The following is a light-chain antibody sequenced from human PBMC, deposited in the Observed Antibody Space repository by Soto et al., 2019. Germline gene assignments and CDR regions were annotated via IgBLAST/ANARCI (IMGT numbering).Light chain of an antibody. CDR1: SSDVGAYTS. V-gene: IGLV2-14*01. CDR3: SSYTSDNRDYV. Sequence: GSSSDVGAYTSVSWYQQHPGKAPKLMIYEVSNRPSGVSRRFSGSKSGNTASLTISGLQAEDEAHYYCSSYTSDNRDYVFGTGTKVTVL. CDR2: EVS. J-gene: IGLJ1*01.